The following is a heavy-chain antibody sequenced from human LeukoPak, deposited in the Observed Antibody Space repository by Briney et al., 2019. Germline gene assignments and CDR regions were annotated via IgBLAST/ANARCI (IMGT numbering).Heavy chain of an antibody. J-gene: IGHJ6*02. CDR2: LSYDGSNE. D-gene: IGHD4-17*01. V-gene: IGHV3-30*04. CDR1: GFTFSRYA. Sequence: GGSLRLSCAASGFTFSRYAIHWVRQAPGKGLEWVAVLSYDGSNEYYADSVKGRFTISRDNSKNTLYLQMNSLRAEDTAVYYCARDQVTTSYFTGMDVWGQGTTVTVSS. CDR3: ARDQVTTSYFTGMDV.